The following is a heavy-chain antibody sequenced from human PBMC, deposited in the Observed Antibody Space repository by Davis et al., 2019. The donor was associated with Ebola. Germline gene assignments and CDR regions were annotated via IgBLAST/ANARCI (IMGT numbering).Heavy chain of an antibody. J-gene: IGHJ3*02. CDR2: ISGSGGGT. Sequence: GESLKISCAASGFIFSTSTMTWVRQAPGKGLEWVSAISGSGGGTYYPDSLKGRFTISRDTSKNTVYLQMNSLAVEDTAVYYCRAVAGGDAFDIWGQGTMVTVSS. CDR1: GFIFSTST. CDR3: RAVAGGDAFDI. D-gene: IGHD6-19*01. V-gene: IGHV3-23*01.